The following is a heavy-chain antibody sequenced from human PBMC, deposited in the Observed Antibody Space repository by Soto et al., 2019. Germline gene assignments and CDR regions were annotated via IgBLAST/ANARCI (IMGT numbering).Heavy chain of an antibody. CDR3: ARDHYTASDHFDF. J-gene: IGHJ4*02. CDR2: ISGSGNII. D-gene: IGHD2-21*02. Sequence: PGGSLRLSCAASGFTFSSYEMNWVRQAPGKGLEWVSYISGSGNIIHYADSVKGRFTISRDNAKNSLYLQMNSLRGDDAAVYYCARDHYTASDHFDFWGQGTLVTVSS. CDR1: GFTFSSYE. V-gene: IGHV3-48*03.